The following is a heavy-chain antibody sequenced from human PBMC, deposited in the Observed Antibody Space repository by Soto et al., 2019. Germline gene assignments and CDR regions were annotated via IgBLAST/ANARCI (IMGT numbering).Heavy chain of an antibody. V-gene: IGHV3-9*01. CDR1: GFMFADYA. D-gene: IGHD3-22*01. CDR3: AKDIDSTGRANNAIDV. CDR2: ISWKSKSK. J-gene: IGHJ6*01. Sequence: EVQLVESGGTLVQPGRSLRLSCATSGFMFADYAMHWVRQAPGKGLEWVSGISWKSKSKDYADAVRGQFTISRDNAKKSLYLQMNTPRAEDTALYYCAKDIDSTGRANNAIDVWGQGTTVTVSS.